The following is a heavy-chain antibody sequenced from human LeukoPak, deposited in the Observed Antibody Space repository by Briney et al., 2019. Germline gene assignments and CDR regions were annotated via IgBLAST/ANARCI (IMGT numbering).Heavy chain of an antibody. CDR2: IKPDGSEK. CDR3: AKDSVWFGEEYNWFDP. J-gene: IGHJ5*02. D-gene: IGHD3-10*01. V-gene: IGHV3-7*01. CDR1: GFTFSTYW. Sequence: GGSLRLSCAASGFTFSTYWMSWVRQAPGKGLEWVANIKPDGSEKYYLDSVKGRFTISRDNAKNTLYLQMNSLRAEDTAVYYCAKDSVWFGEEYNWFDPWGQGTLVTVSS.